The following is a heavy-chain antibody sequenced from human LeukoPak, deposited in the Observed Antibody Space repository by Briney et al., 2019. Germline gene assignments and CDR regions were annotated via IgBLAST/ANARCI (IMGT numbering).Heavy chain of an antibody. D-gene: IGHD2-2*01. CDR3: ARNRCSSTSCYLPPSFDP. Sequence: ASVKVSCKASGYTFTSYYMHWVRQAPGQGLEWMGIINPSGGSTSYAQKFQGRVTITRDMSTSTVYMELSSLRSEDTAVYYCARNRCSSTSCYLPPSFDPWGQGTLVTVSS. CDR1: GYTFTSYY. CDR2: INPSGGST. V-gene: IGHV1-46*01. J-gene: IGHJ5*02.